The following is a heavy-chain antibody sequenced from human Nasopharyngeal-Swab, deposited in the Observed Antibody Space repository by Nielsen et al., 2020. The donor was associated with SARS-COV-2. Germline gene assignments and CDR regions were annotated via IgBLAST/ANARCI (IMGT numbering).Heavy chain of an antibody. D-gene: IGHD3-10*01. CDR2: ISSSSSYT. V-gene: IGHV3-11*05. Sequence: GESLQISCATSGFTFSDYYMSWIRQAPGKGLEWVSYISSSSSYTNYADSVKGRFTISRDNAKNSLYLQMNSLRADDTAVYYCARGSIRGIIISDFDYWGQGTLVTVSS. J-gene: IGHJ4*02. CDR1: GFTFSDYY. CDR3: ARGSIRGIIISDFDY.